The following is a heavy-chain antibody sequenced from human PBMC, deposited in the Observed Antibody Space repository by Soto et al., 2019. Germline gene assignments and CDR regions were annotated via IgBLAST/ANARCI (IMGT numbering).Heavy chain of an antibody. Sequence: GGSLRLSCAASGFTFSSYAMSWVRQAPGKGLEWISAISGSGGSTYYIDSVKGRFTISRDNSKNTLYLQMNSLRAEDTAVYYCAREYCTSGACHKTDDYWGQGTLVTVSS. D-gene: IGHD2-8*01. CDR3: AREYCTSGACHKTDDY. V-gene: IGHV3-23*01. CDR1: GFTFSSYA. CDR2: ISGSGGST. J-gene: IGHJ4*02.